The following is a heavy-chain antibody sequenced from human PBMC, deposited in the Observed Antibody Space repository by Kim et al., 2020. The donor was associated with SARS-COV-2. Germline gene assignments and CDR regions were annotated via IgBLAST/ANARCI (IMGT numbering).Heavy chain of an antibody. Sequence: ASVKVSCKASGYTFTGYYMHWVRQAPGQGLEWMGWINPNSGGTNYAQKFQGRVTMTRDTSISTAYMELSRLRSDDTAVYYCARGGVYSSSWYQGGWFDPWGQGTLVTVSS. CDR3: ARGGVYSSSWYQGGWFDP. CDR1: GYTFTGYY. D-gene: IGHD6-13*01. J-gene: IGHJ5*02. V-gene: IGHV1-2*02. CDR2: INPNSGGT.